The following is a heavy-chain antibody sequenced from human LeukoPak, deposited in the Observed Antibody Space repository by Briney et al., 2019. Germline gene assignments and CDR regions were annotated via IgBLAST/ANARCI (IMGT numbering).Heavy chain of an antibody. J-gene: IGHJ4*02. D-gene: IGHD6-19*01. CDR1: GYSISSGYY. V-gene: IGHV4-38-2*02. CDR2: IYHSGST. CDR3: ASEYSSGWYSFDY. Sequence: SETLSLTCSVSGYSISSGYYWGWIRQPPGKGLEWIGSIYHSGSTYYNPSLKSRVTISVDTSKNQFSLKLSSVAAADTAVYYCASEYSSGWYSFDYWGQGTLVTASS.